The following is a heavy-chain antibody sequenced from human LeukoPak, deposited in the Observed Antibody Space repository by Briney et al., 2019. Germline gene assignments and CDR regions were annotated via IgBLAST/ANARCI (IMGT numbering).Heavy chain of an antibody. CDR3: ATDSARGGDFAFDI. V-gene: IGHV1-24*01. CDR2: FDPEDGET. Sequence: ASVKVSCKVSGYTLTELSMHWVRQAPGKGLEWMGGFDPEDGETIYAQKFQGRVTMTEDTSTDTAYKELSSLRSEDTAVYYCATDSARGGDFAFDIWGQGTMVTVSS. CDR1: GYTLTELS. J-gene: IGHJ3*02. D-gene: IGHD2-21*02.